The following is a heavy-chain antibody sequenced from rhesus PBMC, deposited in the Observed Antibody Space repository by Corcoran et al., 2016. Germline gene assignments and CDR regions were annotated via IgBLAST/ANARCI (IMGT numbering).Heavy chain of an antibody. CDR2: IYYNEGRT. Sequence: QLQLQESGPGLVKPSETLSLTCAVSDDSISSNYGSWIRQPPGKGLEWIGRIYYNEGRTEYNPYLNSRVTFSIDTSKNQFSLKLNSVTAADTAVYFCGRACSAGVCYSYWGQGVLVTVSS. V-gene: IGHV4-173*01. J-gene: IGHJ4*01. CDR3: GRACSAGVCYSY. CDR1: DDSISSNY. D-gene: IGHD2-39*02.